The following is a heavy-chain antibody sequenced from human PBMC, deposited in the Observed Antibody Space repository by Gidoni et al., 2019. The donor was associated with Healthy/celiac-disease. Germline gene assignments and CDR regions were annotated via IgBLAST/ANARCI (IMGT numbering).Heavy chain of an antibody. CDR2: IKKDGSEK. V-gene: IGHV3-7*01. J-gene: IGHJ6*02. CDR1: GFTFPCYW. D-gene: IGHD6-19*01. CDR3: ARDVGPQWPNYGMDV. Sequence: EVQLVESGGGLVQPAGSMRLSCAASGFTFPCYWMSWVRQAPGKGLEWVANIKKDGSEKYYVDTVKGRFTISRDNAKNSLYLQMNSLRAEDTAVYYCARDVGPQWPNYGMDVWGQGTTVTVSS.